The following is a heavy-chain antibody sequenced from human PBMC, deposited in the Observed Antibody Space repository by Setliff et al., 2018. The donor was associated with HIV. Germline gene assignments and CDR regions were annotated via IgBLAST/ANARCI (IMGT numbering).Heavy chain of an antibody. V-gene: IGHV3-11*04. CDR1: GFTFSDYY. D-gene: IGHD4-17*01. Sequence: PGGSLRLSCVASGFTFSDYYMTWVRQAPGKGLEWISYISSSGGMKYYADSVKGRFAISRDNAKNSLYLQMNSLKAEDTAVYYCARGFGDLVSWGQGTLVTVSS. J-gene: IGHJ4*02. CDR2: ISSSGGMK. CDR3: ARGFGDLVS.